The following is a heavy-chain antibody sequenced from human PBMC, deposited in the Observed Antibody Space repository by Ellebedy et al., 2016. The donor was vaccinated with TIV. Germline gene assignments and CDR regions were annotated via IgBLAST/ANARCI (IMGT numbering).Heavy chain of an antibody. D-gene: IGHD6-13*01. CDR3: ARDIPTWQQLVRLGDWFDP. V-gene: IGHV4-39*07. J-gene: IGHJ5*02. CDR2: IYYSGST. CDR1: GGSISSSSYY. Sequence: SETLSLTXTVSGGSISSSSYYWGWIRQPPGKGLEWIGSIYYSGSTYYNPSLKSRVTISVDTSKNQFSLKVSSVTAADTAVYYCARDIPTWQQLVRLGDWFDPWGQGTLVTVSS.